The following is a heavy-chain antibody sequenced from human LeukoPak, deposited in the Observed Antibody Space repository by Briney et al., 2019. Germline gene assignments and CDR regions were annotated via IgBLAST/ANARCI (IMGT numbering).Heavy chain of an antibody. D-gene: IGHD3-16*01. CDR3: AKNWGPLDM. J-gene: IGHJ3*02. Sequence: GGSLRLCCAASGFTFSDFSMTWVRQAPGKGLEWVSSIDHAGTNAGTYYADSVKGRFTISRDNSNKTLCLQLNSLRADDTAVYYCAKNWGPLDMRGQGTMVTVSS. CDR1: GFTFSDFS. CDR2: IDHAGTNAGT. V-gene: IGHV3-23*03.